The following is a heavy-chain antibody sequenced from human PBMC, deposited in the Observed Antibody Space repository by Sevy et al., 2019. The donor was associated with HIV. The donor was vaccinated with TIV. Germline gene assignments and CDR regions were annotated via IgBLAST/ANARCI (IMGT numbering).Heavy chain of an antibody. J-gene: IGHJ4*02. CDR2: IWYDGSNK. D-gene: IGHD4-17*01. Sequence: GGSLRLSCVASGFTFSSYGIHWVRQAPGKGLEWVALIWYDGSNKYYADSVKGRFTISRDNSKNTLYLQMNSLRAEDTAVYFCARDAYGDSFGGGFDYWGQGTLVTVSS. V-gene: IGHV3-33*01. CDR1: GFTFSSYG. CDR3: ARDAYGDSFGGGFDY.